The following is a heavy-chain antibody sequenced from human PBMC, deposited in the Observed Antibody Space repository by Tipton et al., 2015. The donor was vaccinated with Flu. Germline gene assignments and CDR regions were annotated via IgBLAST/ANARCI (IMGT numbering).Heavy chain of an antibody. CDR1: GGSLSSYY. CDR3: ARGSGSGTFMIFDL. V-gene: IGHV4-4*07. J-gene: IGHJ4*02. Sequence: TLSLTCTVSGGSLSSYYWSWIRQPAGKGLEWIGRMYTSGSTNYNPSLKSRLTMSVDASKQQFSLKWSSMTAADTAVYYCARGSGSGTFMIFDLWGQGTLVTVSS. CDR2: MYTSGST. D-gene: IGHD3-10*01.